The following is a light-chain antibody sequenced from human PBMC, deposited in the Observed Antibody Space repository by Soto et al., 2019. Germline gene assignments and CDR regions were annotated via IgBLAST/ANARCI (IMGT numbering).Light chain of an antibody. CDR1: QDISNY. CDR2: AAS. V-gene: IGKV1-27*01. J-gene: IGKJ4*01. CDR3: QEYDSAPLT. Sequence: DIQMTQSPSSLSASVGDRVTITCRASQDISNYLAWYQQKPGKVPKLLISAASTLQSGVPSRFSGSGSRADFTLAISSLQPEEVAPYYCQEYDSAPLTFGGGTKVQIK.